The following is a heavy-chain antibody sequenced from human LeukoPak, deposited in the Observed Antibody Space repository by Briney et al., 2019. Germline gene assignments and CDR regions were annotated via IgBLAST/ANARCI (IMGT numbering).Heavy chain of an antibody. D-gene: IGHD4-17*01. V-gene: IGHV3-30*02. J-gene: IGHJ4*02. Sequence: PGGSLRLSCAASGFTFSSYGMHWVRQAPGKGLEWVAFIRYDGSNKYYADSVKGRFTISRDNSKNTLYLQTNSLRAEDTAVYYCAKVTTATTSWGYWGQGTLVTVSS. CDR1: GFTFSSYG. CDR3: AKVTTATTSWGY. CDR2: IRYDGSNK.